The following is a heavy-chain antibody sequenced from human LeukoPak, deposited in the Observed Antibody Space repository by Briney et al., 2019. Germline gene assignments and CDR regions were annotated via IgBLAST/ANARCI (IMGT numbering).Heavy chain of an antibody. V-gene: IGHV3-21*01. J-gene: IGHJ5*02. CDR1: GSTFSSYS. CDR3: ARDYREDIVVVVAADWFDP. CDR2: ISSSSSYV. D-gene: IGHD2-15*01. Sequence: GSLRLSCAASGSTFSSYSMNWVRQAPGKGLEWVSSISSSSSYVYYADSVKGRFTISRDNAKNSLYLQMNSLRAEDTAVYYCARDYREDIVVVVAADWFDPWGQGTLVTVSS.